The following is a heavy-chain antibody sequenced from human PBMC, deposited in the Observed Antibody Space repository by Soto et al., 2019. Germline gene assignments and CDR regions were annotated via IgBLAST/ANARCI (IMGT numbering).Heavy chain of an antibody. Sequence: PGGSLRLSCAASGFTFSSYAMSWVRQAPGKGLEWVSAISGSGGSTYYADSVKGRFTISRDNSKNTLYLQMNSLRAEDTAVYYCAKGGEITIFGVVTWFDPWGQGTLVTVSS. J-gene: IGHJ5*02. CDR2: ISGSGGST. V-gene: IGHV3-23*01. CDR3: AKGGEITIFGVVTWFDP. D-gene: IGHD3-3*01. CDR1: GFTFSSYA.